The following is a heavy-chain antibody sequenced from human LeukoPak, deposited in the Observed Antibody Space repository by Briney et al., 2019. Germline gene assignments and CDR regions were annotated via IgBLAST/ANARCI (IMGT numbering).Heavy chain of an antibody. Sequence: PSETLSLTCTISGGTIISYYWTWIRQPPEKGLEWIGYISYSGYTDYNPSLKSRVTISVDTSKNQFSLKLSSVTAADTAIYYCARVPYGSGENWFDLWGQGTLVTVSS. D-gene: IGHD3-10*01. CDR2: ISYSGYT. J-gene: IGHJ5*02. CDR3: ARVPYGSGENWFDL. CDR1: GGTIISYY. V-gene: IGHV4-59*01.